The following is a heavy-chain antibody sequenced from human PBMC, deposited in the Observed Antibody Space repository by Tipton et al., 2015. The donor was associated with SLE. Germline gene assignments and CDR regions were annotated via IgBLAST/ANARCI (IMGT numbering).Heavy chain of an antibody. CDR2: IYYSGST. D-gene: IGHD6-19*01. CDR3: ARGGWLKADLDAFDI. J-gene: IGHJ3*02. Sequence: TLSLTCTVSGASISSHYWSRIRQSPGKGLGWIAYIYYSGSTTYNPSLKSRVTISVDTSKNQFSLRMRSVTAADTAVYYCARGGWLKADLDAFDIWGQGTMVTVSS. V-gene: IGHV4-59*11. CDR1: GASISSHY.